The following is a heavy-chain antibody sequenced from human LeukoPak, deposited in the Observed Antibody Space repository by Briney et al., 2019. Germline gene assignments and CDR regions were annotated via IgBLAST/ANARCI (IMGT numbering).Heavy chain of an antibody. J-gene: IGHJ4*02. Sequence: PSGTLSLTCAVSGGSIYSTNWWSRVRQPPGKGLEWIAEIFHAGNINYNPSLKSRVTISIDKSKSQFSLNLSSMTAADTAVYYCARVRDGSRFDYWGQGTLVTVSS. D-gene: IGHD1-26*01. CDR3: ARVRDGSRFDY. CDR1: GGSIYSTNW. V-gene: IGHV4-4*02. CDR2: IFHAGNI.